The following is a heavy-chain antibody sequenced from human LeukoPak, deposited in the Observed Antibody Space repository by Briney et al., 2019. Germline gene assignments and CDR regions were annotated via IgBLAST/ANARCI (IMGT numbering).Heavy chain of an antibody. D-gene: IGHD7-27*01. V-gene: IGHV3-11*04. CDR2: ISGSGDTI. CDR3: ARGNWGPDY. J-gene: IGHJ4*02. Sequence: PGGSLRLSCAASGFPFSAYYMSWLRQAPGKGLEWISHISGSGDTIYYADSVKGRFTISRDNTKNSLYLQMNSLRAEDTAVYYCARGNWGPDYWGQETLVPVSS. CDR1: GFPFSAYY.